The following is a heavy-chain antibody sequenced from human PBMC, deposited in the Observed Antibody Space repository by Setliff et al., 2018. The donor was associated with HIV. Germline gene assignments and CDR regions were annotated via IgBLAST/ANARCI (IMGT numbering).Heavy chain of an antibody. CDR1: GFTFSNYN. V-gene: IGHV3-21*04. J-gene: IGHJ3*02. Sequence: GGSLRLSCAASGFTFSNYNMNWVRQAPGKGLEWVSSISYDSRFIYHADSMKGRFTISRDNAKKLVYLQMNSLRAEDTAVYYCARVESRYDGAFDIWGQGTMVTVS. D-gene: IGHD3-16*01. CDR2: ISYDSRFI. CDR3: ARVESRYDGAFDI.